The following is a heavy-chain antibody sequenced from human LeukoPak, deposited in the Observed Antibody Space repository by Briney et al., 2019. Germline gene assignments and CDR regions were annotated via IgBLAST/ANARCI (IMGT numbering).Heavy chain of an antibody. D-gene: IGHD6-13*01. J-gene: IGHJ5*02. Sequence: SSETLSLTCTVSGGSISSSSYYWGWIRQPPGKGLEWIGSIYYSGSTYYNPSLKSRVTISVDTSKNQFSLKLSSVTAADTAVYYCARQAGQQLVGWFDPWGQGTLVTVSS. CDR1: GGSISSSSYY. V-gene: IGHV4-39*01. CDR3: ARQAGQQLVGWFDP. CDR2: IYYSGST.